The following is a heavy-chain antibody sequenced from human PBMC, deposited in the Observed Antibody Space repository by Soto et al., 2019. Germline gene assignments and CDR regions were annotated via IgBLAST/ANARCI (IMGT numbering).Heavy chain of an antibody. D-gene: IGHD4-17*01. V-gene: IGHV3-33*01. Sequence: QVQLVESGGGVVQPGRSLRLSCAASGFTFSNYGMHWVRQAPGRGLEWVAVIWNDGSNKYYADSVKSRFTFSRDNSKNTLYLQMNSLRAEDTAVYYCARDRGVTTFYFDYWGQGTLVTVSS. CDR2: IWNDGSNK. J-gene: IGHJ4*02. CDR1: GFTFSNYG. CDR3: ARDRGVTTFYFDY.